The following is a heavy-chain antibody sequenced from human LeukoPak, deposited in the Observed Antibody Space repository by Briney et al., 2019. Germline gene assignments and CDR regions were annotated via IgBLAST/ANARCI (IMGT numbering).Heavy chain of an antibody. CDR2: INPNSGGT. Sequence: ASVKVSCKASGYTSTGYYMHWVRQAPGQGLEWMGRINPNSGGTNYAQKFQGRVTMTRDTSISTAYMELSRLRSDDTAVYYCATFTYYYDSSGYYPFDYWGQGTLVTVSS. CDR1: GYTSTGYY. D-gene: IGHD3-22*01. CDR3: ATFTYYYDSSGYYPFDY. J-gene: IGHJ4*02. V-gene: IGHV1-2*06.